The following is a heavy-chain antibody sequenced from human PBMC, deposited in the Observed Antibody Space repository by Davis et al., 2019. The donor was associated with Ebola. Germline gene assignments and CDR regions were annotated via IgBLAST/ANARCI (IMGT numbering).Heavy chain of an antibody. D-gene: IGHD1-26*01. V-gene: IGHV1-2*06. J-gene: IGHJ5*02. CDR3: ARSGAGNWFDP. CDR1: GNSFTAYH. CDR2: INPNSGGP. Sequence: ASVKVSCKASGNSFTAYHMHWVRQAPGQGLQWLGRINPNSGGPDYAQKFRGRVTMTRDTSINTAYMELTRLTSDDTATYYCARSGAGNWFDPWGQGTLVTVSS.